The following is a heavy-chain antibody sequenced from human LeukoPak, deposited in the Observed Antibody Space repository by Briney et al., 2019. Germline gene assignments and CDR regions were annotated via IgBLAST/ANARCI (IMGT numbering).Heavy chain of an antibody. CDR2: IYYSGST. V-gene: IGHV4-61*01. CDR1: GYSISSGYY. D-gene: IGHD6-13*01. Sequence: SETLSLTCTVSGYSISSGYYWGWILQPPGKGLEWIVYIYYSGSTNYNPSLKSRVTISVDTSKNQFSLKLSSVTAADTAVYYCARAGSSSWYQCYFDYWGQGTLVTVSS. CDR3: ARAGSSSWYQCYFDY. J-gene: IGHJ4*02.